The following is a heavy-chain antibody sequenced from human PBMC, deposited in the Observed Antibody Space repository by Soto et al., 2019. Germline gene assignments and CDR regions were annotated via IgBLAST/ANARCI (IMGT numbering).Heavy chain of an antibody. CDR2: IYYSGST. CDR3: ARWLRSDFWSGYYTY. J-gene: IGHJ4*02. CDR1: GGSISSYY. V-gene: IGHV4-59*08. Sequence: PSETLSLTCTVSGGSISSYYWSWIRQPPGKGLEWIGYIYYSGSTNYNPSLKSRVTISVDTSKNQFSLKLSSVTAADTAVYYCARWLRSDFWSGYYTYWGQGTLVTVSS. D-gene: IGHD3-3*01.